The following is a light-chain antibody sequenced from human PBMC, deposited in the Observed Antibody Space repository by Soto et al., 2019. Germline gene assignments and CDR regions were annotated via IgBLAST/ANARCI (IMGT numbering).Light chain of an antibody. CDR2: EVS. CDR1: SSDVGSYNL. Sequence: QCLLTQPASVSGSPGRSITISCTGTSSDVGSYNLVSWYQHHPGKAPKLMIYEVSKRPSGVSNRFSGSKSGNTASLTISGLQAEDEADYYCCSYAGSSTFPYVFGTGTKVTVL. V-gene: IGLV2-23*02. J-gene: IGLJ1*01. CDR3: CSYAGSSTFPYV.